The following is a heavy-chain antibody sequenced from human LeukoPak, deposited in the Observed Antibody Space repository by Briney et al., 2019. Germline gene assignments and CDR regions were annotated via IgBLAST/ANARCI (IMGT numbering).Heavy chain of an antibody. CDR1: GFTVSSNY. V-gene: IGHV3-53*04. Sequence: GGSLRLSCAASGFTVSSNYMSWVRQAPGKGLEWVSLISSGGSTYYADSVKGRCTLSRHNSKNTLYFQMNSLRTEDTAVYYCARAIVGDTLSLDAFDVWGQGTMVTVSS. CDR3: ARAIVGDTLSLDAFDV. J-gene: IGHJ3*01. CDR2: ISSGGST. D-gene: IGHD1-26*01.